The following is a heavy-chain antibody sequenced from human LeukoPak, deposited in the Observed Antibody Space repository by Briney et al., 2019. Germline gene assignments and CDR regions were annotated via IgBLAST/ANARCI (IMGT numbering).Heavy chain of an antibody. J-gene: IGHJ3*02. CDR3: ARPQLPSSEADAFDI. D-gene: IGHD2-2*01. CDR1: GFTVSSNY. Sequence: GGSLRLSCAASGFTVSSNYMSWVRQAPGKGLEWVSVIYSGGSTYYADSVKGRFTISRDNAKNSLYLQMNSLRAEDTAVYYCARPQLPSSEADAFDIWGQGTMVTVSS. CDR2: IYSGGST. V-gene: IGHV3-53*01.